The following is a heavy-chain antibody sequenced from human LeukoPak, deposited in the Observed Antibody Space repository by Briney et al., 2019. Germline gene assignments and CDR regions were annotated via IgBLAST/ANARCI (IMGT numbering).Heavy chain of an antibody. CDR2: IIPIFGTA. CDR3: AKSISGSYYSLWYYYGMDV. CDR1: GGTFSSYA. V-gene: IGHV1-69*13. Sequence: SVKVSCKASGGTFSSYAISWVRQAPGQGLEWMGGIIPIFGTANYAQKFQGRVAITADESTSTAYMELSSLRSEDTAVYYCAKSISGSYYSLWYYYGMDVWGQGTTVTVSS. D-gene: IGHD1-26*01. J-gene: IGHJ6*02.